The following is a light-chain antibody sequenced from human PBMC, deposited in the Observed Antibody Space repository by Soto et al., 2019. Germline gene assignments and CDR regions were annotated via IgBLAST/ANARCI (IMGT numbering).Light chain of an antibody. CDR3: QQTSSFPLS. CDR1: HTVNNNY. Sequence: IQMSQSPSSLSASVGDRVSITCRASHTVNNNYVNWYQQKPGEAPKLLIYIASGLQSGVPSRFNGSGSGTDFTLHINSLQPDDVATYFCQQTSSFPLSFGGGTKVEI. V-gene: IGKV1-39*01. CDR2: IAS. J-gene: IGKJ4*01.